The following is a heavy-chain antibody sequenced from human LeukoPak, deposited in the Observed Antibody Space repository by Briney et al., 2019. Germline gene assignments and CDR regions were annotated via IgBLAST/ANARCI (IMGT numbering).Heavy chain of an antibody. V-gene: IGHV6-1*01. CDR1: GDSFSSNSAA. Sequence: SQTLSLTCAIFGDSFSSNSAAWNWIRQSPSRGLEWLGRTYYRSKWYNDYAVSVKSRITINPDTSKNQLSLQLNSVTPEDTAVYYCARTEYSSSSVFGYYYYYMDVWGKGTTVTVSS. D-gene: IGHD6-6*01. CDR3: ARTEYSSSSVFGYYYYYMDV. J-gene: IGHJ6*03. CDR2: TYYRSKWYN.